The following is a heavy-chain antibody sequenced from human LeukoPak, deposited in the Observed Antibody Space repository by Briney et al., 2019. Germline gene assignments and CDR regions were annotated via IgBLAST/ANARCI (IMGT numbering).Heavy chain of an antibody. CDR2: ISGSGGST. Sequence: GGSLRLSCAASGFTFSSYAMSWVRQAPGKGLEWVSAISGSGGSTYYEDSVKGRFTISRDTSKNTLSLQMNSLRVEDTAVYYCAREKGRGVISPYYDYWGQGTLVTVS. CDR1: GFTFSSYA. V-gene: IGHV3-23*01. D-gene: IGHD3-10*01. J-gene: IGHJ4*02. CDR3: AREKGRGVISPYYDY.